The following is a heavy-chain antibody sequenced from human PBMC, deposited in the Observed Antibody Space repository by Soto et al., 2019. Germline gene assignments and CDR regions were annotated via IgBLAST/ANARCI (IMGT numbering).Heavy chain of an antibody. Sequence: ASVKVSCKASGYTFTGYAMHWVRQAPGQRLEWMGWINAGNGNTKYSQKFQGRVTITRDTSASAAYMELSSLSSEDTAVYYCARAVAVAAVFDYWGQRTLDTGSS. CDR1: GYTFTGYA. D-gene: IGHD6-19*01. CDR3: ARAVAVAAVFDY. J-gene: IGHJ4*02. CDR2: INAGNGNT. V-gene: IGHV1-3*01.